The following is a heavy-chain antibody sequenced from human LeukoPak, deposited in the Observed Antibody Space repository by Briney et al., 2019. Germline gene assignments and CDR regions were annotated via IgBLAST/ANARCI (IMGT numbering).Heavy chain of an antibody. CDR3: ASAGSSWTPWYYGMDV. Sequence: SETLSLTCTVSGGSISSYYWSWIRQPPGKGLEWIGSIYYSGSTNYNPSLKSRVTISVDTSKNQFSLKLSSVTAADTAVYYCASAGSSWTPWYYGMDVWGQGTTVTVSS. V-gene: IGHV4-59*08. CDR1: GGSISSYY. D-gene: IGHD6-13*01. CDR2: IYYSGST. J-gene: IGHJ6*02.